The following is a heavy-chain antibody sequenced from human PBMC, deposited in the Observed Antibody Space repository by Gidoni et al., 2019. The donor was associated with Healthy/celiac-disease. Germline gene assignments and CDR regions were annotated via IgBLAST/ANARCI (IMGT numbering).Heavy chain of an antibody. CDR2: IKSDGSST. Sequence: EVQLVESGGGLVQPGGSLRHSCAASGFTLSSYWMHWVHQAPGEGLVWVARIKSDGSSTNNANSVKGRFTISRDNAKNTLYLQMNSLRAEDTAVYYCARGWSLAAFDIWGQGTMVTVSS. J-gene: IGHJ3*02. V-gene: IGHV3-74*01. D-gene: IGHD3-3*01. CDR3: ARGWSLAAFDI. CDR1: GFTLSSYW.